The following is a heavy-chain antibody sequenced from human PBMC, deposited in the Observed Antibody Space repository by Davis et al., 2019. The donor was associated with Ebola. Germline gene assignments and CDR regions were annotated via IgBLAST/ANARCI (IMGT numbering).Heavy chain of an antibody. Sequence: GESLKISCKGSGYNFPAYWIAWVRQKPGKGLEWMGIVYSPDSDTRYSPSFQGQVTISVDTSINTAYLQWSSLKASDTAMYYCARLIIQTFGSFDIWGQGTMVTVSS. V-gene: IGHV5-51*01. CDR1: GYNFPAYW. J-gene: IGHJ3*02. CDR3: ARLIIQTFGSFDI. CDR2: VYSPDSDT. D-gene: IGHD1-1*01.